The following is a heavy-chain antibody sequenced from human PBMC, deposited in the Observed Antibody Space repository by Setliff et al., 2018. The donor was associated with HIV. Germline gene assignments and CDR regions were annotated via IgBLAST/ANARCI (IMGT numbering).Heavy chain of an antibody. CDR3: TADRASVWYGH. CDR2: IYYSGST. D-gene: IGHD6-19*01. J-gene: IGHJ5*02. CDR1: GGSISSSSYY. V-gene: IGHV4-39*07. Sequence: SETLSLTCTVSGGSISSSSYYWGWIRQPPGKGLEWIGNIYYSGSTYYNPSLQSRVTIFVDTSKNQFSLKLSSVTAADAATYYCTADRASVWYGHWGQGTLVTVSS.